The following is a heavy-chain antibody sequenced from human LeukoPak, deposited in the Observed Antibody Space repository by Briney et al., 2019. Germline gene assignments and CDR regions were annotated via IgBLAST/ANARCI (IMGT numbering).Heavy chain of an antibody. Sequence: GGSLRLSCAASGFIFGDYNMNWVRQAPGKGLEWVSYISSGGSTIYHADTVKGRFTISRDNARNSLYLQMNGLTDEDTAVYYCARGRDGSQSPIDDWGQGTLVTVSS. D-gene: IGHD5-24*01. CDR3: ARGRDGSQSPIDD. CDR2: ISSGGSTI. J-gene: IGHJ4*02. CDR1: GFIFGDYN. V-gene: IGHV3-48*02.